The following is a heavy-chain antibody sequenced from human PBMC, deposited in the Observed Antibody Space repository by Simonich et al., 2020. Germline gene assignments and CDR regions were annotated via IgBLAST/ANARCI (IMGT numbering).Heavy chain of an antibody. Sequence: QVQLQESGPGLVKPSETLSLTCTVSGGSISSYYWRWVRQPPGRGLGWIGYIYYSGSTNHTPSLKGRVTISVDTSKNQFSLKLSSVTAADTAVYYCARHGNWGYFDYWGQGTLVTVSS. V-gene: IGHV4-59*08. J-gene: IGHJ4*02. D-gene: IGHD7-27*01. CDR2: IYYSGST. CDR1: GGSISSYY. CDR3: ARHGNWGYFDY.